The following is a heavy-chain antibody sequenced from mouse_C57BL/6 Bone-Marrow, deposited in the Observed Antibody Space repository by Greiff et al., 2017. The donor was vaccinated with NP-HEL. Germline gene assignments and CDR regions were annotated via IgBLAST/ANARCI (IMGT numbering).Heavy chain of an antibody. CDR3: ARYYYGSRGWYFDV. V-gene: IGHV1-72*01. CDR1: GYTFTSYW. D-gene: IGHD1-1*01. J-gene: IGHJ1*03. CDR2: IDPNSGGT. Sequence: QVQLHQPGADLVKPGASVKLSCKASGYTFTSYWMHWVKQRPGRGLEWIGRIDPNSGGTKFNEKFKTKATLTVDKPSSTAYMQLSSLTSEDSAVYYCARYYYGSRGWYFDVWGTGTTVTVSS.